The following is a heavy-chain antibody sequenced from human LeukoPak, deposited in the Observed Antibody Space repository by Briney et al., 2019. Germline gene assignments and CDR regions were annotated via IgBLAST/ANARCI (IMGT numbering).Heavy chain of an antibody. D-gene: IGHD1-26*01. CDR2: IYTSGST. Sequence: SETLSLTCTVSGGSISSYYWSWIRQPAGKGLEWIGRIYTSGSTNYNRSLKSRVTMSVDTSKNQFSLKLSSVTAADTAVYYCARGTRVRYSVSYYGEWFDPWGQGTLVTVSS. V-gene: IGHV4-4*07. CDR3: ARGTRVRYSVSYYGEWFDP. CDR1: GGSISSYY. J-gene: IGHJ5*02.